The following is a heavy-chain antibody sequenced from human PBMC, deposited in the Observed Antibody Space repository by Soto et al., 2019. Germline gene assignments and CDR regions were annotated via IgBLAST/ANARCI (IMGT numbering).Heavy chain of an antibody. D-gene: IGHD6-13*01. V-gene: IGHV1-69*13. J-gene: IGHJ4*02. Sequence: SVKVSCKASGGTFSSYAISWVRQAPGQGLEWMGGIIPIFGTANYAQKFQGRVTITADESTSTAYMELSSLRSEDTAVYYCARGSLIAAAGTAFDYWGQGTLVTVSS. CDR1: GGTFSSYA. CDR3: ARGSLIAAAGTAFDY. CDR2: IIPIFGTA.